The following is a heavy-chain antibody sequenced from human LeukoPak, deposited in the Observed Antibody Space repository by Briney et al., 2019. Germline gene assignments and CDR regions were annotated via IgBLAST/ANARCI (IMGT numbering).Heavy chain of an antibody. J-gene: IGHJ6*02. CDR2: ISYDGSNK. CDR1: GFTFSSYG. Sequence: AGRSLRLSCAASGFTFSSYGMHWVRQATGKGLEWVAVISYDGSNKYYADSVKGRFTISRDNSKNTLYLQMNSLRAEDTAVYYCAKDSYGMDVWGQGTTVTVSS. CDR3: AKDSYGMDV. V-gene: IGHV3-30*18.